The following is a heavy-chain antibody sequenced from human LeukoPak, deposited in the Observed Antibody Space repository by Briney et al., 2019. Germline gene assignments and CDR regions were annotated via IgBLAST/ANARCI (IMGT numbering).Heavy chain of an antibody. CDR3: ARGGQWLVRGYFQH. J-gene: IGHJ1*01. CDR1: GFTFSSYA. D-gene: IGHD6-19*01. V-gene: IGHV3-48*04. Sequence: PGGSLRLSCAASGFTFSSYAMSWVRQAPGKGLEWVSYISSSGSTIYYADSVKGRFTISRDNAKNSLYLQMNSLRAEDTAVYYCARGGQWLVRGYFQHWGQGTLVTVSS. CDR2: ISSSGSTI.